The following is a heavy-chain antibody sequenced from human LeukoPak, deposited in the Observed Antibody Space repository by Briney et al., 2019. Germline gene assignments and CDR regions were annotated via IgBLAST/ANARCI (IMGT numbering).Heavy chain of an antibody. CDR3: ARGLRRYCSGGSCSGYDY. CDR1: GFTFSDYY. CDR2: ISSNGSAI. V-gene: IGHV3-11*01. D-gene: IGHD2-15*01. J-gene: IGHJ4*02. Sequence: GGSLRLSCAASGFTFSDYYMSWIRQAPGKGLEWVSYISSNGSAIYYADSVKGRFTISRDNARNSLYLQMNSLRAEDTAVYYCARGLRRYCSGGSCSGYDYWGQGTLVTVSS.